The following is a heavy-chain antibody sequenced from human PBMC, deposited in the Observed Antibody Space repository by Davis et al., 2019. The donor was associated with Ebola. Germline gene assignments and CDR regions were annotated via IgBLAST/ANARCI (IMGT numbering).Heavy chain of an antibody. CDR3: ARYCSGGSCYYEGLDY. CDR2: IYYSGST. V-gene: IGHV4-61*05. D-gene: IGHD2-15*01. Sequence: SETLSLTCTVSGGSISSSSYYWGWIRQPPGKGLEWIGYIYYSGSTNYNPSLKSRVTISVDTSKNQFSLKLSSVTAADTAVYYCARYCSGGSCYYEGLDYWGQGTLVTVSS. J-gene: IGHJ4*02. CDR1: GGSISSSSYY.